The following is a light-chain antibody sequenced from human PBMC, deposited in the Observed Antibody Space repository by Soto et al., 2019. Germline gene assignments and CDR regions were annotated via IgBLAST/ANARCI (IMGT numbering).Light chain of an antibody. CDR1: QSVGSF. V-gene: IGKV1-39*01. J-gene: IGKJ2*01. CDR2: ATS. CDR3: QQSYSAQYT. Sequence: DLQLTQSPSFLSASVGDRVSFTCRAGQSVGSFLNWYQQKPGEAPRLLIYATSNLQTGVPSRFSGSGSGTEFTLTISTLQPEDFATYFCQQSYSAQYTFGQGTMLEIK.